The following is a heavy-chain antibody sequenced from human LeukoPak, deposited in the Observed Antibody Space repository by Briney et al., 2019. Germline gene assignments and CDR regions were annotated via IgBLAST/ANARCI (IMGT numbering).Heavy chain of an antibody. V-gene: IGHV1-69*13. CDR3: ARRPRPYSSSWYGPKNYYYYYMDV. D-gene: IGHD6-13*01. CDR2: IIPIFGTA. CDR1: GGTFSSYA. Sequence: ASVKVSCKASGGTFSSYAISWVRQAPGQGLEWMGGIIPIFGTANYAQKFQGRVTITADESTSTAYMEVSSLRSEDTAVYYCARRPRPYSSSWYGPKNYYYYYMDVWGKGTTVTISS. J-gene: IGHJ6*03.